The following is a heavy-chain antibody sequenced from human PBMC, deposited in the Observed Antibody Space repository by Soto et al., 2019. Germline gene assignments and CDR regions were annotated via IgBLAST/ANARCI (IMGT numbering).Heavy chain of an antibody. Sequence: GGSLRLSCAASGFTFSSYAMHWVRQAPGKGLEWVAVISYDGSNKYYADSVKGRFTISRDNSKNTLYLQMNSLRAEDTAVYYCARDRGYCSGGSCYYYGTDVWGQGTTVTVSS. CDR2: ISYDGSNK. V-gene: IGHV3-30-3*01. J-gene: IGHJ6*02. CDR1: GFTFSSYA. D-gene: IGHD2-15*01. CDR3: ARDRGYCSGGSCYYYGTDV.